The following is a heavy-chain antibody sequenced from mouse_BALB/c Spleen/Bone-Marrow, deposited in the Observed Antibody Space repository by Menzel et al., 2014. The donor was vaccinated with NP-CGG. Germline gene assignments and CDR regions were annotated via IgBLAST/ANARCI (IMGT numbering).Heavy chain of an antibody. J-gene: IGHJ3*01. Sequence: VKLMESGPELVKPGALVKISCKASGYTFTSHDINWVKQRPGQGLEWIGWIYPGDGSTKYNEKFKGKATLTADKSSSTAYMQLSSLTSENSAVYFCARSGDSSGYGFAYWGQGTLVTVSA. V-gene: IGHV1S56*01. CDR2: IYPGDGST. CDR3: ARSGDSSGYGFAY. D-gene: IGHD3-2*01. CDR1: GYTFTSHD.